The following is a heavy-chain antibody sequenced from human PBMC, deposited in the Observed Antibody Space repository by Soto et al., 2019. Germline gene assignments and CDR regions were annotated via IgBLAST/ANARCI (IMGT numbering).Heavy chain of an antibody. CDR1: GFTFSGYW. J-gene: IGHJ5*02. V-gene: IGHV3-74*01. CDR3: ARDFYYASGSP. Sequence: GGSLRLSCAASGFTFSGYWMHWVRQVPGKGLGWVSRINSDGSSTNYADSVKGRFTISRDNAKNTLYLQMNSLRAEDTAVYYCARDFYYASGSPWGQGTLVTVSS. CDR2: INSDGSST. D-gene: IGHD3-10*01.